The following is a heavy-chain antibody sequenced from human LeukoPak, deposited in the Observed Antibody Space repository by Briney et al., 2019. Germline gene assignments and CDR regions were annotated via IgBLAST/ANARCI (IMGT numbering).Heavy chain of an antibody. J-gene: IGHJ6*03. CDR2: VRYDGTDK. D-gene: IGHD2/OR15-2a*01. CDR3: DVDLSGGYMDV. V-gene: IGHV3-30*02. Sequence: GGSLRLSCVASGFPFHNYWMTWVRQAPGKGLEWVAFVRYDGTDKYYSDSVRGRFTISRDNSKSTLHLQMNSLRGGDTAVYYCDVDLSGGYMDVWGKGTTVTVSS. CDR1: GFPFHNYW.